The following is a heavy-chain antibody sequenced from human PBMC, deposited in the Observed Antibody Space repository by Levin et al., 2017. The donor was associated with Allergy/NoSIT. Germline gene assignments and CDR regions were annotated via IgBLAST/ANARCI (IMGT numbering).Heavy chain of an antibody. CDR2: ISSTSSYL. Sequence: GESLKISCAASGFTFSAYSMNWVRQAPGKGLEWVASISSTSSYLYYADSVKGRFAISRDNAKNSLYLQMSSLRAEDTAVYYCAREGSGESQYYYYFMDVWGKGTTVTVSS. D-gene: IGHD3-10*01. V-gene: IGHV3-21*01. CDR1: GFTFSAYS. CDR3: AREGSGESQYYYYFMDV. J-gene: IGHJ6*03.